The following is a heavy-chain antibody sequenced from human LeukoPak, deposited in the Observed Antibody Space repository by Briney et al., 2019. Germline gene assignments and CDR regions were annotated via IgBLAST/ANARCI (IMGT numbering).Heavy chain of an antibody. D-gene: IGHD3-10*01. CDR2: IFPSGGEI. Sequence: GGSLRLSCAASGFTFSTFAMIWVRQPPGKGLEWVSSIFPSGGEIHYADSVKGRFTIFRDNSKSTLTLQMNSLRAEDTAVYYCAEVVSVLLWFGPPYYFDYWGQGTLVTVSS. J-gene: IGHJ4*02. V-gene: IGHV3-23*01. CDR3: AEVVSVLLWFGPPYYFDY. CDR1: GFTFSTFA.